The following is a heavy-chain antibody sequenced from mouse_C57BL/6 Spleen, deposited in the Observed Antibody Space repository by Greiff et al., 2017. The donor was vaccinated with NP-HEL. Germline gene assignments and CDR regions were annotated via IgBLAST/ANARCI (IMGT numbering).Heavy chain of an antibody. CDR2: ISYDGSN. Sequence: DVQLQESGPGLVKPSQSLSLTCSVTGYSITSGYYWNWIRQFPGNKLEWMGYISYDGSNNYNPSLKNRISITRDTSKNQFFLKLNSVTTEDTATYYCASGNYLDYWGQGTTLTVSS. CDR1: GYSITSGYY. V-gene: IGHV3-6*01. CDR3: ASGNYLDY. J-gene: IGHJ2*01. D-gene: IGHD1-1*02.